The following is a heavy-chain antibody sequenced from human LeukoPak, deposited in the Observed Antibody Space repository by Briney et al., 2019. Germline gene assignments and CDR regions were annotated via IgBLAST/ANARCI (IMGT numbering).Heavy chain of an antibody. Sequence: TGGSLRLSCVASGFTFSTYAMTWVRQAPGKGLEWVSGISSSGDDTYYADSVKGRFTISRDNSKNTVYLQMNSLRADDTAVYYCARCPWIAAAGTVGDYWGQGTLVAVSS. CDR3: ARCPWIAAAGTVGDY. CDR2: ISSSGDDT. V-gene: IGHV3-23*01. CDR1: GFTFSTYA. J-gene: IGHJ4*02. D-gene: IGHD6-13*01.